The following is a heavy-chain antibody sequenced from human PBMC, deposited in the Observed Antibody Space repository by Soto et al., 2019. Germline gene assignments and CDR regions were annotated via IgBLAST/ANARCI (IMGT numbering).Heavy chain of an antibody. D-gene: IGHD6-13*01. CDR2: TYYSGST. CDR3: ARVRGTAGKRYFDY. J-gene: IGHJ4*02. Sequence: SETLSLTCTVSGGSMIAYYWNWMRQPPGKGLQWIGYTYYSGSTTYNPSLKSRVTISVDSSKNQFSLKLDSVTPADTAVYYCARVRGTAGKRYFDYWGPGXLVTVYS. V-gene: IGHV4-59*01. CDR1: GGSMIAYY.